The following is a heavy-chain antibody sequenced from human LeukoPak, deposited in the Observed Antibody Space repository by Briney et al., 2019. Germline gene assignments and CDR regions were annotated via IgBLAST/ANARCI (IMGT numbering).Heavy chain of an antibody. CDR2: IYYSGST. V-gene: IGHV4-59*01. D-gene: IGHD4-17*01. Sequence: AETLSLTCTVSGGSISSYYWSWIREPPGKGMEWIGYIYYSGSTNYNPSLKSRVTISVDTSKNQFSLKLRSVTAADTAVYYCASRSYGEDYWGQGTLVTAPS. CDR1: GGSISSYY. J-gene: IGHJ4*02. CDR3: ASRSYGEDY.